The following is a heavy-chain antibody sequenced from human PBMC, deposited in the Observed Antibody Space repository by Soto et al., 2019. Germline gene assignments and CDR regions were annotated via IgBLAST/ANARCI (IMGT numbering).Heavy chain of an antibody. V-gene: IGHV1-69*02. CDR3: AGCYNGVCPRASDDPFDI. J-gene: IGHJ3*02. Sequence: QVQLVQSGAEVKKPGSSVKVSCKASGGTFSSYTISWVRQAPGQGLEWMGRIIPILGIANYAQKFQGRVTITADKSTSTAYMELSSLRSEDTAVYYCAGCYNGVCPRASDDPFDIWGQGTMVP. CDR1: GGTFSSYT. D-gene: IGHD2-8*01. CDR2: IIPILGIA.